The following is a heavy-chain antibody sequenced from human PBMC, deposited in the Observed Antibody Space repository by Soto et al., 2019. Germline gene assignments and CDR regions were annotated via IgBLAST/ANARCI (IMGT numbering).Heavy chain of an antibody. D-gene: IGHD3-10*01. J-gene: IGHJ4*02. CDR1: GGSVSSNSYS. CDR2: IYSTENT. Sequence: SETLSLTCTVSGGSVSSNSYSWGWIRQSPGKGLEWIGIIYSTENTYYNPSLKSRVTISVDTSKNQSSLNLRSVTAADTAVYYCARHRGPTGPNYWGQGTLVTVSS. V-gene: IGHV4-39*01. CDR3: ARHRGPTGPNY.